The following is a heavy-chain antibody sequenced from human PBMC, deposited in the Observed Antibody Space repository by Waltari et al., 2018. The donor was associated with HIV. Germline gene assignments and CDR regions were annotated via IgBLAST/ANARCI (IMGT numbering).Heavy chain of an antibody. CDR2: INHRRNL. V-gene: IGHV4-34*02. D-gene: IGHD3-16*02. Sequence: QVQLQQWGAGLLMPSETLSLTCAVSGESFSVYYWTWIRQSPGKGLECIGEINHRRNLNYGPSLKSRVSMSVDTYKNQFSLKMRPVTAAETAVYYCARGSRLGELSPSAYWGQGALITVAS. CDR1: GESFSVYY. CDR3: ARGSRLGELSPSAY. J-gene: IGHJ4*02.